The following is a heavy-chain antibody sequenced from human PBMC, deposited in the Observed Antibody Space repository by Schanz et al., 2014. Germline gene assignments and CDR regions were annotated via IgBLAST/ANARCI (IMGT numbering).Heavy chain of an antibody. V-gene: IGHV3-74*01. CDR3: AASSGWHPSTDY. CDR1: GFTFSSYW. D-gene: IGHD6-19*01. CDR2: IKSDGSST. J-gene: IGHJ4*02. Sequence: EMQLLESGGGLVQPGGSLRLSCAASGFTFSSYWMHWVRQVPGKGLVWVSRIKSDGSSTSYADSVKGRFTISRDNSKNTLFLQMNSLRVEDTAVYYCAASSGWHPSTDYWGQGTLVTVSS.